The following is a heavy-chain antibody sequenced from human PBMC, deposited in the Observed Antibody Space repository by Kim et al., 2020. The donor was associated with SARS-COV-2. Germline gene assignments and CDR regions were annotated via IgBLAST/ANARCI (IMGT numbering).Heavy chain of an antibody. Sequence: GGSLRLSCAASGFSFSSYAMNWVRQAPGKGLEWVSSISGPGDSTYYTDSVRGRFTISRDNSKDTVFMEINSLRAEDTAIYYCAKGGSYCSTGSCYGPNWFDPWGQEILVTVSS. CDR3: AKGGSYCSTGSCYGPNWFDP. D-gene: IGHD2-2*01. J-gene: IGHJ5*02. CDR2: ISGPGDST. V-gene: IGHV3-23*01. CDR1: GFSFSSYA.